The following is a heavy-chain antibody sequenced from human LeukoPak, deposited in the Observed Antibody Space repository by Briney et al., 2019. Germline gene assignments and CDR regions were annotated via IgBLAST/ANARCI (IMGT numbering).Heavy chain of an antibody. Sequence: GGSLRLSCAASGFTFSSYAMHWVRQAPGKGLEWVAVISYDGSNKYYADSVKGRFTISRDNSKNTLYLQMNSLRDEDTAVYYCARAAPYYYDSSGYSAFDSWGQGTMVTVSA. D-gene: IGHD3-22*01. V-gene: IGHV3-30-3*01. CDR3: ARAAPYYYDSSGYSAFDS. CDR2: ISYDGSNK. CDR1: GFTFSSYA. J-gene: IGHJ3*02.